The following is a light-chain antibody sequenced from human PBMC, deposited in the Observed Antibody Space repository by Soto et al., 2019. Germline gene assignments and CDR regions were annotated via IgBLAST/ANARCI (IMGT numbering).Light chain of an antibody. CDR3: QQRSDWPPT. J-gene: IGKJ1*01. CDR2: DTS. V-gene: IGKV3-11*01. Sequence: EIVLTQSPATLSLSPGERATLSCRASQTVGSYLPWFRQTPGQAPSLLIYDTSIRATGIPARFSGSGSGTDFTLTISSPEAEDFAVYYCQQRSDWPPTFGQGTKVDIK. CDR1: QTVGSY.